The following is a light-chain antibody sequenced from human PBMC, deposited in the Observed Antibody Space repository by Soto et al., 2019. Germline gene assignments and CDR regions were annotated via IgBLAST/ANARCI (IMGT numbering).Light chain of an antibody. J-gene: IGKJ1*01. CDR1: QSVSSY. CDR2: DAS. Sequence: EIVLTQSPATLSLSPGERATLSCRASQSVSSYLAWYQQKPGQAPRLLIYDASNRATGIPARFSGSGSGTDFTLTISSLEPEDFAVYYCQQRSNWTPWTFGQVTKVEIK. CDR3: QQRSNWTPWT. V-gene: IGKV3-11*01.